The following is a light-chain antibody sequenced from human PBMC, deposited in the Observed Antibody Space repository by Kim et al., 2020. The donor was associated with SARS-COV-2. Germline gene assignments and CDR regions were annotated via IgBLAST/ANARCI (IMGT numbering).Light chain of an antibody. V-gene: IGKV3-20*01. J-gene: IGKJ2*01. CDR1: QSVSSSY. CDR3: QHYGSSPPYT. CDR2: GAS. Sequence: CPGERATLSCRASQSVSSSYLAWYQQKPGQAPRLLIYGASSRATGIPDRFSGSGSGTDLTLTISRLEPEDFAVYYCQHYGSSPPYTFGQGTKLEI.